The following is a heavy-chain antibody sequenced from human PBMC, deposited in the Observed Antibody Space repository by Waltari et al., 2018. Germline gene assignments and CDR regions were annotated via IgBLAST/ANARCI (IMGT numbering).Heavy chain of an antibody. CDR2: IRSKAYGGTT. CDR3: TRAYYYDSSGPPYYFDY. J-gene: IGHJ4*02. V-gene: IGHV3-49*03. D-gene: IGHD3-22*01. Sequence: EVQLVESGGGLVQPGRSLRLSCKASGFTFGVYAMSWFSQAPGQGLEWVGFIRSKAYGGTTEYAASVRGRFTISRDDSISIAYLQINSLKTEDTAVYYCTRAYYYDSSGPPYYFDYWGQGTQVTVSS. CDR1: GFTFGVYA.